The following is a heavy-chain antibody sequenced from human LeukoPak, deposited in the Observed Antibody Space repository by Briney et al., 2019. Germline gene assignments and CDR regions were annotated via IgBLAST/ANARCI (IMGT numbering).Heavy chain of an antibody. V-gene: IGHV1-69*08. J-gene: IGHJ4*02. CDR1: GGTFSSYT. D-gene: IGHD2/OR15-2a*01. CDR3: ARDESHTRILDY. CDR2: IIPILGRA. Sequence: SVEVSCKASGGTFSSYTISWVRQAPGQGLEWMGRIIPILGRATYAQKFQGRVTITANKSTRTAYMELSSLRSEDTAVYYCARDESHTRILDYWGQGTLVTVSS.